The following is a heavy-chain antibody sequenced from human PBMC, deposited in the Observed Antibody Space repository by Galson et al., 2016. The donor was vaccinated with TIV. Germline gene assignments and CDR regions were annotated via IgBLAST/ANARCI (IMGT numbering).Heavy chain of an antibody. D-gene: IGHD3-3*01. CDR3: ARDLYYDFWGASSSRDKGYYFDY. CDR2: TYYGGST. J-gene: IGHJ4*02. Sequence: SETLSLTCTVSGGSISSSSYYWGWIRQPPGKGLEWIGNTYYGGSTHYNPSLKSRVTMSINTSKNQFSLKLSSVTAADTAVYYCARDLYYDFWGASSSRDKGYYFDYWGQGFLVTVSS. V-gene: IGHV4-39*07. CDR1: GGSISSSSYY.